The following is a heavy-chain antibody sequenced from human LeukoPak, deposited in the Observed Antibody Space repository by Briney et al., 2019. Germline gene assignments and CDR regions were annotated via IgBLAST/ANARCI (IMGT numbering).Heavy chain of an antibody. J-gene: IGHJ4*02. CDR3: AGSFGLGELSLYGSVPQIMFDY. D-gene: IGHD3-16*02. CDR2: IIPIFGTA. V-gene: IGHV1-69*05. CDR1: GGTFSSYA. Sequence: SVKVSCKASGGTFSSYAISWVRQAPGQGLEWMGGIIPIFGTANYAQKFQGRVTITTDESTSTAYMELSSLRSEDTAVYYCAGSFGLGELSLYGSVPQIMFDYWGQGTLVTVSS.